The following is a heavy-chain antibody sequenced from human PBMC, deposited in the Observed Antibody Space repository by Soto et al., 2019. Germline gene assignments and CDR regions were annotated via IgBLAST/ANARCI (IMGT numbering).Heavy chain of an antibody. CDR2: VNHSGST. J-gene: IGHJ4*02. CDR3: ARSGYSSSSHFDY. V-gene: IGHV4-34*01. CDR1: GGSFSGYY. D-gene: IGHD6-13*01. Sequence: LSLTCAVYGGSFSGYYWSWIRQPPGKGLEWIGEVNHSGSTNYNPSLKSRVTISVDTSKNQFSLKLSSVTAADTAVYYCARSGYSSSSHFDYWGQGTLVTVSS.